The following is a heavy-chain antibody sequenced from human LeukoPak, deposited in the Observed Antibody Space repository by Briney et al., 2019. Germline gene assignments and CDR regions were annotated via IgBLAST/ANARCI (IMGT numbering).Heavy chain of an antibody. V-gene: IGHV4-59*01. CDR2: IYYSGST. D-gene: IGHD5-18*01. CDR1: GGSISRYY. J-gene: IGHJ4*02. CDR3: ARGGGSGYSYG. Sequence: SETLSLTCTVSGGSISRYYWSWIRQPPGKGLEWIGHIYYSGSTNYNPSLKSRVTLSVDTSKNQFSLKLSSVTAADTAVYYCARGGGSGYSYGWGQGTLVTVSS.